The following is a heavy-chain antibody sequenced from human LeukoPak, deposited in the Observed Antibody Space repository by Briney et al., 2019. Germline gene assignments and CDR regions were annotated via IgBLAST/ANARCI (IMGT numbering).Heavy chain of an antibody. Sequence: PGGSLRLSCATSGFTFSNHAMHWVRQATGKGLEWVSAIGIAGDIFYPGSVKGRFTISRENAKNSLSLQINSLKAEDTAVYYCVRQQTSHGNFDYWGQGTLVTVSS. CDR3: VRQQTSHGNFDY. CDR1: GFTFSNHA. V-gene: IGHV3-13*01. J-gene: IGHJ4*02. D-gene: IGHD1-26*01. CDR2: IGIAGDI.